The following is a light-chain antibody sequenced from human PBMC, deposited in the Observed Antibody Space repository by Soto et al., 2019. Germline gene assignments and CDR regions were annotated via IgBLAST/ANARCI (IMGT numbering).Light chain of an antibody. CDR1: SSDVGGYKY. J-gene: IGLJ2*01. Sequence: QSALTQPASVSGSPGQSITIYCTGTSSDVGGYKYVSWYQQHSGKAPKLMIYEVSNRPSGVSNRFSGSKSGNTASLTISGLQAEDEADYYCSSYTSSSTVVFGGGTKLTVL. CDR2: EVS. V-gene: IGLV2-14*01. CDR3: SSYTSSSTVV.